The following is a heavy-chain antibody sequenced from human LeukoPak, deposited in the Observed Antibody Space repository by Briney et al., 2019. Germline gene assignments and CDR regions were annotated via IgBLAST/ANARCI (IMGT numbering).Heavy chain of an antibody. CDR3: TRQGGYSYGYPFDF. J-gene: IGHJ4*02. Sequence: PRGSLKLSRAPSGFTVSVFATHWVRPASGKGLGWGGRIRSIVNNYATAYAASVKGRFSVSRDHSKNTAYLQMNSLKIEDPAVYYCTRQGGYSYGYPFDFWGQGTLVTVSS. CDR1: GFTVSVFA. CDR2: IRSIVNNYAT. D-gene: IGHD5-18*01. V-gene: IGHV3-73*01.